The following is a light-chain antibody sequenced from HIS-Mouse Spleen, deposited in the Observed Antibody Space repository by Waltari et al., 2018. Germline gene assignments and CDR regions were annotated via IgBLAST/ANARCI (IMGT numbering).Light chain of an antibody. CDR2: EGS. CDR3: CSYAGSSTLV. CDR1: SRDVGSYTL. J-gene: IGLJ2*01. V-gene: IGLV2-23*01. Sequence: QSALTQPASVSGSPGQSNTIPCTGTSRDVGSYTLVSWYQQHPGKAPKLMIYEGSKRPSGVSNRFSGSKSGNTASLTISGLQAEDEADYYCCSYAGSSTLVFGGGTKLTVL.